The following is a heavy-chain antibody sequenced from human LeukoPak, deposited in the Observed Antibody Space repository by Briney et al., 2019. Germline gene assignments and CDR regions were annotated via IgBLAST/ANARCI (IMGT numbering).Heavy chain of an antibody. D-gene: IGHD3-22*01. CDR1: GSTFSSYA. J-gene: IGHJ4*02. CDR3: AKACDSSGDYYYFDY. Sequence: PGGSLRLSCAVSGSTFSSYAMSWVRQAPGKGLEWVSGISGSGVSTYYPDSVRGRFTISRDNSKNTLYLQMNTVRAEDTAVYYCAKACDSSGDYYYFDYWGQGTLVTVSS. V-gene: IGHV3-23*01. CDR2: ISGSGVST.